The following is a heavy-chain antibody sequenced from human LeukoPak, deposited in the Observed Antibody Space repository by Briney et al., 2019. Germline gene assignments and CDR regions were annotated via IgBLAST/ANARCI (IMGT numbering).Heavy chain of an antibody. CDR1: GFTLSSNY. D-gene: IGHD7-27*01. CDR3: ASVVITGGYFQH. J-gene: IGHJ1*01. CDR2: IYSDSST. V-gene: IGHV3-66*02. Sequence: GGSLRLSCAASGFTLSSNYMSWVRQAPGKGLEWVSVIYSDSSTYYADSVTGRFTISRDNPKNTLYLQMNSLRPEDTAVYYCASVVITGGYFQHWGQGTLVTVSS.